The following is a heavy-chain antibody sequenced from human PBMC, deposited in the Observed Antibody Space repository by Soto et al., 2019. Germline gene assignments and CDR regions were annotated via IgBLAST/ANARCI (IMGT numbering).Heavy chain of an antibody. CDR2: INPIFGTA. Sequence: QVQLVQSGAEVKKPGSSVKVSCKASGDNFIIYGISWVRQAPGQGLEWMGGINPIFGTADYAQKFQDRVTITADESMTTVYMELSTLTSADTALYYCAKDNSIFGVITRAWRAFDVWGQGTVIIVSS. D-gene: IGHD3-3*01. J-gene: IGHJ3*01. CDR1: GDNFIIYG. V-gene: IGHV1-69*01. CDR3: AKDNSIFGVITRAWRAFDV.